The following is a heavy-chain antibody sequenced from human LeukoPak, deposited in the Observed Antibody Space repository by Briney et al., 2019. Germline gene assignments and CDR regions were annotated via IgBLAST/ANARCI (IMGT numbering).Heavy chain of an antibody. Sequence: KPSETLSLTCTVSGGSISSYYWSWIRQPPGKGLEWIGYIYYSGSTNYNPSLKSRVTISLDTSKRQFSLKMTSMTAADTAVYYCTRRGTDPDYWGQGTLVTVSS. D-gene: IGHD1-7*01. CDR3: TRRGTDPDY. V-gene: IGHV4-59*08. CDR2: IYYSGST. J-gene: IGHJ4*02. CDR1: GGSISSYY.